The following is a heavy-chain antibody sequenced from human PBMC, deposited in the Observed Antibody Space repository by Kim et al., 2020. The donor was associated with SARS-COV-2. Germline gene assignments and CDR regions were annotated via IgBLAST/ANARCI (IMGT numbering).Heavy chain of an antibody. CDR2: IRNKAYGGTT. CDR3: TRDGRDLWFGEFRPYYYYGMDV. J-gene: IGHJ6*02. D-gene: IGHD3-10*01. V-gene: IGHV3-49*03. Sequence: GGSLRLSCTASGFTFGDYAMSWFRQAPGKGLEWVGFIRNKAYGGTTEYAASVKGRFTISRDDSKSIAYLQMNSLKTEDTAVYYCTRDGRDLWFGEFRPYYYYGMDVWGQGTTGTVSS. CDR1: GFTFGDYA.